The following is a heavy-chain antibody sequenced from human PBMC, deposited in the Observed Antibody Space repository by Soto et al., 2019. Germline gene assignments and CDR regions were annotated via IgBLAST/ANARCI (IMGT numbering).Heavy chain of an antibody. CDR1: GGSFSGYY. Sequence: SETLSLTCAVYGGSFSGYYWSWIRQPPGKGLEWIGEINHSGSTNYNPSLKSRVTISVDTSKNQFSLKLSSVTAADTAVYYCARGRNDYGGRPHDYWGQGTLVTVSS. V-gene: IGHV4-34*01. CDR2: INHSGST. J-gene: IGHJ4*02. CDR3: ARGRNDYGGRPHDY. D-gene: IGHD4-17*01.